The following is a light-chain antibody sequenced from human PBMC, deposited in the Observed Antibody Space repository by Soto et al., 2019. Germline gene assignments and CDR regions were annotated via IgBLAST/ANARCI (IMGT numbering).Light chain of an antibody. CDR2: SNN. V-gene: IGLV1-44*01. J-gene: IGLJ1*01. CDR3: ATCDDSLNGYV. Sequence: QSVLTQPPSASGTPGQRVTISCSGSNSNIGSNTVNWYQQLPGTAPKLLIYSNNQRPSGVPDRFSGSKSGTSASLAISGLQSEDEADYYCATCDDSLNGYVFGTGTKVTVL. CDR1: NSNIGSNT.